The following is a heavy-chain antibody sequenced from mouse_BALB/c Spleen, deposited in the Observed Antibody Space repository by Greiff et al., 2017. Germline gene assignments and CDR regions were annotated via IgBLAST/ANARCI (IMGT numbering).Heavy chain of an antibody. Sequence: EVQGVESGGGLVKPGGSLKLSCAASGFAFSSYDMSWVRQTPEKRLEWVAYISSGGGSTYYPDTVKGRFTISRDNAKNTLYLQMSSLKSEDTAMYYCARRGYRYGFDYWGQGTTLTVSS. D-gene: IGHD2-14*01. CDR1: GFAFSSYD. V-gene: IGHV5-12-1*01. CDR3: ARRGYRYGFDY. J-gene: IGHJ2*01. CDR2: ISSGGGST.